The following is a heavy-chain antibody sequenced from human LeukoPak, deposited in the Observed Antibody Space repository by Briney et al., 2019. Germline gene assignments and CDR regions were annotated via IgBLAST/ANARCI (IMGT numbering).Heavy chain of an antibody. Sequence: PGGSLRLSCAASGFTFSSYDIHWVRQAPGKGLEWVAFIRNDGNNKLYADSVKGRFTISRDNSKNTLYLQMNSLRAEDTAVYYCARVPTQFYYYYMDVWGKGTTVTISS. CDR2: IRNDGNNK. CDR1: GFTFSSYD. CDR3: ARVPTQFYYYYMDV. J-gene: IGHJ6*03. V-gene: IGHV3-30*02.